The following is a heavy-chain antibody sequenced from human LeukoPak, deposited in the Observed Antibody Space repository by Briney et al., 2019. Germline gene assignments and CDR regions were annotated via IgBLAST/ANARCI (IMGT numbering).Heavy chain of an antibody. J-gene: IGHJ4*02. CDR2: IKHDGSEK. D-gene: IGHD3-22*01. CDR1: GLTISNYW. V-gene: IGHV3-7*03. Sequence: GGSLRLSCAASGLTISNYWMTWVRQAPGKGLEWVANIKHDGSEKNYVDSVKGRFTISRDNAKNSLYLQMNSLRAEDTAVYYCATPLDYYDRSDSHQGGDWGQGTLVTVSS. CDR3: ATPLDYYDRSDSHQGGD.